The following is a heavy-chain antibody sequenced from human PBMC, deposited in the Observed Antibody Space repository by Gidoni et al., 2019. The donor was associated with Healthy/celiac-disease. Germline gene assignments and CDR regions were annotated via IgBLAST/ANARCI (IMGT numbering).Heavy chain of an antibody. D-gene: IGHD6-19*01. CDR2: IWYDGSNK. V-gene: IGHV3-33*01. J-gene: IGHJ1*01. CDR3: ARDNRVAVADPEYFQH. CDR1: GFTFGSYG. Sequence: QVQLVESGGGVVQPGRSLRLSCAASGFTFGSYGMHWVRQAPGKGLEWVAVIWYDGSNKYYADSVKGRFTISRDNSKNTLYLQMNSLRAEDTAVYYCARDNRVAVADPEYFQHWGQGTLVTVSS.